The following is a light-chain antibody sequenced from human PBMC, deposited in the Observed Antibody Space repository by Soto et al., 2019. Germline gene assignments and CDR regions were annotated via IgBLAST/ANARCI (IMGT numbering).Light chain of an antibody. CDR3: SSYAGSNFVV. J-gene: IGLJ2*01. V-gene: IGLV2-8*01. Sequence: QSALTQPPSASGSPGQSVTISCTGISSDVGGYNYVSWYQQHPGKAPKLMIYEVSKRPSGVPDRFSGSKSGNTASLTVSGLQAEDEADYYCSSYAGSNFVVFGGGTKLTVL. CDR2: EVS. CDR1: SSDVGGYNY.